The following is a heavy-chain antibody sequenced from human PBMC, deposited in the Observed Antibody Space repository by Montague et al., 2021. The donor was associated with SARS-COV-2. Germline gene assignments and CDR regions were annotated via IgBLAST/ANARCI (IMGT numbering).Heavy chain of an antibody. CDR1: GGSISSYY. J-gene: IGHJ5*02. D-gene: IGHD6-19*01. CDR2: IYYSGST. CDR3: ARHALRFVAGTHNWFDP. V-gene: IGHV4-59*08. Sequence: SETLSLTCTVSGGSISSYYWSWIRQPPGKGLEWIGYIYYSGSTXXXPSXXXRVTISVDTSKNQFSLKLSSVTAADTAVYYCARHALRFVAGTHNWFDPWGQGTLVTVSS.